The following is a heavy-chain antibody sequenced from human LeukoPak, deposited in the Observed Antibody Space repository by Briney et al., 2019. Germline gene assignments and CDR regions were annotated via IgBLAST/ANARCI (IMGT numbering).Heavy chain of an antibody. CDR2: ISYDGSNK. CDR1: GFTFSSYA. Sequence: GRSLRLSCAASGFTFSSYAMHWVRQAPGKGLEWVAVISYDGSNKYYADPVKGRFTISRDNSKNTLYLQMNSLRAEDTAVYYCARTVVAIAVAGYFDYWGQGTLVTVSS. J-gene: IGHJ4*02. D-gene: IGHD6-19*01. CDR3: ARTVVAIAVAGYFDY. V-gene: IGHV3-30-3*01.